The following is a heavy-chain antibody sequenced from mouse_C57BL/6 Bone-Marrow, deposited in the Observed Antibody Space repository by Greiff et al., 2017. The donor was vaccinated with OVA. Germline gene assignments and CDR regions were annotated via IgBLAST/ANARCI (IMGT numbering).Heavy chain of an antibody. CDR1: GYTFTSYW. V-gene: IGHV1-53*01. CDR2: INPSNGGT. CDR3: ARERFYYGRDWYFDV. J-gene: IGHJ1*03. D-gene: IGHD1-1*01. Sequence: QVQLQQPGTELVKPGASVKLSCKASGYTFTSYWMHWVKQRPGQGLEWIGNINPSNGGTNYNEKFKSKATLTVDKSSSTAYMELHSLTSEDSAVYFCARERFYYGRDWYFDVWGTGTTVTVSS.